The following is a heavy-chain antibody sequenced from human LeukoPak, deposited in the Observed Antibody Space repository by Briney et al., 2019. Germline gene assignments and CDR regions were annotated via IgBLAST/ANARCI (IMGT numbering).Heavy chain of an antibody. CDR3: ATIMGGGSPNKNTLEP. CDR2: MNPKSGNT. CDR1: GYIFTKYD. Sequence: ASAKVSCKVPGYIFTKYDVAWVRQATGQGLQYMGWMNPKSGNTGYAQKFQGRVTMTRDTSTYTAYMELRGLTSEDTAMYYCATIMGGGSPNKNTLEPWGQGTLVTVS. D-gene: IGHD2-15*01. J-gene: IGHJ5*02. V-gene: IGHV1-8*01.